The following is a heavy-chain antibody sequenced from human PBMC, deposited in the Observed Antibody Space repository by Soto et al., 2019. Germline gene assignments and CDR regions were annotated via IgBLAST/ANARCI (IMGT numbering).Heavy chain of an antibody. Sequence: VTLKESGPVLVKPTETLTLRCTVSGLSITDSEMGVSWIRQPPGQPLEWLAHIDSSGEKSYKTFLKSRLAISKDTYKSQIVLTMTNIDPADTATYYCARRHLAVAVSPWFDHWGQGIPVTVSS. CDR3: ARRHLAVAVSPWFDH. J-gene: IGHJ5*02. D-gene: IGHD6-19*01. V-gene: IGHV2-26*01. CDR1: GLSITDSEMG. CDR2: IDSSGEK.